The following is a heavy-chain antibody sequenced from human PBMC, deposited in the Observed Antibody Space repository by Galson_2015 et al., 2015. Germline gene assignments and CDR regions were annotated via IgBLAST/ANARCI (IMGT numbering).Heavy chain of an antibody. CDR2: TYYRSKWFK. CDR3: ARWGGVDY. CDR1: GDSVSSNTAS. J-gene: IGHJ4*02. Sequence: CAISGDSVSSNTASGTWIRKSPSRGLEWLGRTYYRSKWFKEYAVSVKSRITINADTSKNQFSLQLNSVTPEDTAVYYCARWGGVDYWSPGTLVTVSS. D-gene: IGHD3-10*01. V-gene: IGHV6-1*01.